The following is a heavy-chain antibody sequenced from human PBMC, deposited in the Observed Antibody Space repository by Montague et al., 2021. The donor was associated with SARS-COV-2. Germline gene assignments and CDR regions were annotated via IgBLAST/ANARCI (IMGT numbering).Heavy chain of an antibody. CDR3: ARDQGGYGTFDI. Sequence: SLSLSCAASGFIFSYYYMTWIRQAPGKGLEWVSHISGSGSKTYYADSVKGRFTISRDTANNSVYLQMNFLGAEDTAVYYCARDQGGYGTFDIWGRGTMVTVSS. CDR1: GFIFSYYY. V-gene: IGHV3-11*01. J-gene: IGHJ3*02. CDR2: ISGSGSKT. D-gene: IGHD5-12*01.